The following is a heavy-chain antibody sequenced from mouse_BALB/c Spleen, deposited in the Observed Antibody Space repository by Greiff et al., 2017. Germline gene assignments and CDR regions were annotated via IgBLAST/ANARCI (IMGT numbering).Heavy chain of an antibody. V-gene: IGHV1-77*01. Sequence: VMLVESGAELARPGASVKLSCKASGYTFTDYYINWVKQRTGQGLEWIGEIYPGSGNTYYNEKFKGKATLTADKSSSTAYMQLSSLTSEDSAVYFCAKLRPFAYWGQGTLVTVSA. J-gene: IGHJ3*01. CDR1: GYTFTDYY. D-gene: IGHD1-2*01. CDR2: IYPGSGNT. CDR3: AKLRPFAY.